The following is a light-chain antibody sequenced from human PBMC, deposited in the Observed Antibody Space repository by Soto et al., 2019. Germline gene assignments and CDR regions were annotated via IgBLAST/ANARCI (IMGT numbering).Light chain of an antibody. CDR2: DAS. Sequence: ETVLTQSPASLSLSPGDRATLSCRAGQSVSDYVAWYQQKPGQSPRLLFFDASSRATGVPARLSAGGSGTDFTLIISSLEPEDFEVYYCQQRVNWPPTVGGGTKVDIK. CDR3: QQRVNWPPT. CDR1: QSVSDY. J-gene: IGKJ4*01. V-gene: IGKV3-11*01.